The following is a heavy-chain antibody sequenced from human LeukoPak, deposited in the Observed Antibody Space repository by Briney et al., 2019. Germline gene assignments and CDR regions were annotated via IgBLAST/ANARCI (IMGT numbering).Heavy chain of an antibody. J-gene: IGHJ4*02. CDR2: IDSDGSST. CDR1: GFIFNTYW. CDR3: VRAGGSYGSESYYNPFDY. V-gene: IGHV3-74*01. D-gene: IGHD3-10*01. Sequence: GGSLRLSCAASGFIFNTYWIHWVRQGPGKGLVWVSRIDSDGSSTSYADSVKGRFTISRDNAKNMVYLQMNSLRVEDTAVYYCVRAGGSYGSESYYNPFDYWGQGTRVAVSS.